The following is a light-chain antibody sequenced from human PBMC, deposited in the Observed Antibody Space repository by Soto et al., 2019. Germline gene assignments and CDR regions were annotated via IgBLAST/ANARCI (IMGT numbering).Light chain of an antibody. V-gene: IGKV3-15*01. CDR3: QHYNYWPPKT. CDR2: GAS. CDR1: QSVSSK. Sequence: EIVTTQSPATLSVSPGEGATLSCRASQSVSSKLAWYQQKPGQAPRLLIYGASTRATGIPARFSGSGSGTDFTLTISSLQSEDFAVYYCQHYNYWPPKTFGQGTKVDIK. J-gene: IGKJ1*01.